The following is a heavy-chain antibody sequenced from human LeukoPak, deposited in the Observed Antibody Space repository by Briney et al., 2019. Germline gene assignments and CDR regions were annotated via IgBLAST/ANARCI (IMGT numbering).Heavy chain of an antibody. CDR2: IYHSGST. D-gene: IGHD2-2*01. CDR1: GGSISSGGYY. Sequence: PSQTLSLTCTVSGGSISSGGYYWSWIRQPPGKGLEWIGYIYHSGSTYYNPSLKSRVTISVDRSKNQFSLKLSSVTAADTAVYYCARVPAASGYFDYWGQGTLVTVSS. CDR3: ARVPAASGYFDY. V-gene: IGHV4-30-2*01. J-gene: IGHJ4*02.